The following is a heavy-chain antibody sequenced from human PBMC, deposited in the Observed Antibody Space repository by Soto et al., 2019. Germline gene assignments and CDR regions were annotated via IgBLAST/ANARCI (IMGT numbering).Heavy chain of an antibody. CDR2: ISGSGDNT. D-gene: IGHD6-6*01. V-gene: IGHV3-23*01. Sequence: PGGSLRLSCAASGFTFSSFAMTWVRQAPGKGLEWVSGISGSGDNTYYTDSVEGRFTISRDNSKNTLFLQMNSLRAEDSAVYYCAKVRSSSRYYYGMDVWGQGTTVTVLL. J-gene: IGHJ6*02. CDR1: GFTFSSFA. CDR3: AKVRSSSRYYYGMDV.